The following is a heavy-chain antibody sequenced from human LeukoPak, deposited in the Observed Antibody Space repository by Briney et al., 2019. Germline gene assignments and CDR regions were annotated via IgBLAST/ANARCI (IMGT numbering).Heavy chain of an antibody. V-gene: IGHV3-23*01. CDR1: GLTFSSCA. Sequence: GGSLRLSCAASGLTFSSCAMSWVRQAPGKGLEWVSAISGSGASTYYADSVKGRFTISRDNSKKTLFLQMNSLRAEDTAVYFCAKAILYYNDISGYYDFDYWGQGTLVTVSS. CDR2: ISGSGAST. CDR3: AKAILYYNDISGYYDFDY. J-gene: IGHJ4*02. D-gene: IGHD3-22*01.